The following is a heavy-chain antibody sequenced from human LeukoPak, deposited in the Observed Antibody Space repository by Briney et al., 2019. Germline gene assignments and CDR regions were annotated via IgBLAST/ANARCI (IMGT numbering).Heavy chain of an antibody. CDR2: IYYSGST. Sequence: GSLRLSCAASGSTFSSYWMSWVRQPPGKGLEWIGSIYYSGSTYYNPSLKSRVTISVDTSKNQFSLKLNSVTAADTAVFYCAANSADYNTLGSSYKVWGQGTLVTVSS. D-gene: IGHD3-10*01. J-gene: IGHJ4*02. V-gene: IGHV4-59*04. CDR1: GSTFSSYW. CDR3: AANSADYNTLGSSYKV.